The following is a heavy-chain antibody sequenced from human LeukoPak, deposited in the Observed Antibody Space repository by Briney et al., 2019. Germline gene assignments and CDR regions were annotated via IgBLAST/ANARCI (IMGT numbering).Heavy chain of an antibody. V-gene: IGHV4-39*01. CDR1: GGSISSGYYY. D-gene: IGHD6-13*01. CDR2: IYYSGSP. Sequence: SETLSLTCTVSGGSISSGYYYWGWIHQPPGKGLEWIGSIYYSGSPYYNPSLKSRVTISVDTSKNQFSLKLSSVTAADTAGYYCARHKRRSEYSSSWYAWGQGTLVTVSS. CDR3: ARHKRRSEYSSSWYA. J-gene: IGHJ5*02.